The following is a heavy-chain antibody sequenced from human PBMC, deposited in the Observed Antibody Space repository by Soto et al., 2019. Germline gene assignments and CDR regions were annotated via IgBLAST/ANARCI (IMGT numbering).Heavy chain of an antibody. Sequence: QVQLVQSGAEVKKPGASVKVSCKASGYTFTSYDINWVRQATGQGLEWMGWMNPNSGNTGYAQKFQGRVTMTRNTSISTAYMELSSLRSEDTAVYYCARGKKRGGYCSGGSCYTVGLIYYYMDVWGKGTTVTVSS. CDR3: ARGKKRGGYCSGGSCYTVGLIYYYMDV. CDR2: MNPNSGNT. J-gene: IGHJ6*03. V-gene: IGHV1-8*01. CDR1: GYTFTSYD. D-gene: IGHD2-15*01.